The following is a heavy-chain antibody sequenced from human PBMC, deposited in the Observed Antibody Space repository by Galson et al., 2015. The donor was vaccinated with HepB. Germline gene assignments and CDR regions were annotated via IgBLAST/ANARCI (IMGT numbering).Heavy chain of an antibody. CDR3: VKDLRKQQLVESTGI. CDR2: ISSNGGST. Sequence: SLRLSCAASGFTFSSYAMHWVRQAPGKGLEYVSAISSNGGSTYYADSVKGRFTISRDNSKNTLYLQMSSLRAEDTAVYYCVKDLRKQQLVESTGIWGQGTMVTVSS. V-gene: IGHV3-64D*06. J-gene: IGHJ3*02. D-gene: IGHD6-13*01. CDR1: GFTFSSYA.